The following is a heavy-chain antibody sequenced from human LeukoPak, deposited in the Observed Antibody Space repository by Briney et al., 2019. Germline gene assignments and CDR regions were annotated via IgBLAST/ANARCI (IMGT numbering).Heavy chain of an antibody. CDR1: GYTFTSYG. CDR3: ARASVDSYGSLSKTGAAFDI. J-gene: IGHJ3*02. D-gene: IGHD5-18*01. CDR2: ISAYNGNT. V-gene: IGHV1-18*01. Sequence: GASVKVSCKAPGYTFTSYGISWVRQAPGQGLEWMGWISAYNGNTNYAQKLQGRVTMTTDTSTSTAYMELRSPRSDDTAVYYCARASVDSYGSLSKTGAAFDIWGQGTMVTVSS.